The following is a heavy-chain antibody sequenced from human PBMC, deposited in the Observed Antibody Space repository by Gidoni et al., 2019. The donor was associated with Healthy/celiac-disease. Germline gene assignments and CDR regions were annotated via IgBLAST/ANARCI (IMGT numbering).Heavy chain of an antibody. D-gene: IGHD2-15*01. CDR2: INPNSGGT. CDR1: GYTFTGSY. Sequence: QVQLVQSGAEVKKPGASVKVSCRASGYTFTGSYLPWVRQAPGQGLEWMGWINPNSGGTNYAQKFQGRVTMTRDTSISTAYMELSRLRSDDTAVYYCARDISCSGGSCYSAPVDYWGQGTLVTVSS. CDR3: ARDISCSGGSCYSAPVDY. J-gene: IGHJ4*02. V-gene: IGHV1-2*02.